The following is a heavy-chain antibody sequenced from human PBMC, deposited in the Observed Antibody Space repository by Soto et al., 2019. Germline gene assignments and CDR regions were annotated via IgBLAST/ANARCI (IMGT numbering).Heavy chain of an antibody. V-gene: IGHV2-5*01. CDR3: EHSPFEILPGLVDA. Sequence: GPTQVDPPQTLTLTCAFSGFSLTTTRVTVGWIRQPPGKALEWLALMYWHDDKRYNPSLRNRLTIASDTSKNRVVLTLANLGPVDTAIYFGEHSPFEILPGLVDAWGRGTL. D-gene: IGHD3-9*01. CDR2: MYWHDDK. J-gene: IGHJ5*01. CDR1: GFSLTTTRVT.